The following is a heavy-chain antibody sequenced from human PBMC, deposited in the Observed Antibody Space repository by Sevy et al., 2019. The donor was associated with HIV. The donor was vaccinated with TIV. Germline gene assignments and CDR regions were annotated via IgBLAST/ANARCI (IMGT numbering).Heavy chain of an antibody. CDR2: ITPNNGNT. D-gene: IGHD1-26*01. V-gene: IGHV1-18*01. CDR3: ARAPSGSQGPGQYFHH. CDR1: GYTFTNYH. J-gene: IGHJ1*01. Sequence: ASVKVSCKASGYTFTNYHITWVRQAPGQGLEWMGWITPNNGNTEYVQRLQGRVTMTTDTSTSTAYMELRNLKSDDTALYYCARAPSGSQGPGQYFHHWGQGTLVTVSS.